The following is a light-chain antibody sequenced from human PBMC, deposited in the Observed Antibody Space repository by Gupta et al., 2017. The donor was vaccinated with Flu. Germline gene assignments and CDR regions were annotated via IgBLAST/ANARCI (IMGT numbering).Light chain of an antibody. V-gene: IGKV1-39*01. CDR2: AAS. J-gene: IGKJ1*01. CDR3: QQTYSTLWT. CDR1: QNIGNY. Sequence: DVQMTQSPSSLSASVGDRVTITCRASQNIGNYLNWYQQKPGKAPNLLIYAASSLQTGVPSRFSGSGSVTDFTLTISRLQPEDFATYYCQQTYSTLWTFGQGTKVDIK.